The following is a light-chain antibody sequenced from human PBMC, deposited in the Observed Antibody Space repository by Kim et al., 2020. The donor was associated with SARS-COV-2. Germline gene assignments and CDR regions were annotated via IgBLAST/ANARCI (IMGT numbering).Light chain of an antibody. J-gene: IGKJ2*01. V-gene: IGKV2-28*01. Sequence: EPASISCRSSQSLLHSNGYNYLDWYLQKPGQSPQLLIYLGSNRASGVPDRFSGSGSGTDFTLKISRVEAEDVGVYYCMQALQTPRTFGQGTKL. CDR2: LGS. CDR3: MQALQTPRT. CDR1: QSLLHSNGYNY.